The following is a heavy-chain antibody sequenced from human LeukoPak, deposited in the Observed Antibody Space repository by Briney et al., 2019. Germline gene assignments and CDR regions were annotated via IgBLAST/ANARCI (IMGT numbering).Heavy chain of an antibody. CDR1: GGSISSSNW. V-gene: IGHV4-4*02. CDR2: IYHSGST. J-gene: IGHJ6*02. D-gene: IGHD2-21*02. Sequence: SGTLSLTCAVSGGSISSSNWWSWVRQPPGKGLEWIGEIYHSGSTNYNPSLKSRVTISVDKSKNQFSLKLSSVTAADTAVYYCARAPRDHGYGMDVWGQGTTVTVSS. CDR3: ARAPRDHGYGMDV.